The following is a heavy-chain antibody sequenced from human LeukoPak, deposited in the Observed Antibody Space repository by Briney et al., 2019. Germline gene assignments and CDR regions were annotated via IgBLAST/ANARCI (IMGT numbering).Heavy chain of an antibody. V-gene: IGHV3-23*01. J-gene: IGHJ4*02. CDR3: ANFVDTSMGGNDY. D-gene: IGHD5-18*01. CDR2: ISADSYYT. Sequence: GGSLRLSCAASGFTFSSHAMSWVRQAPGKGLEWVSAISADSYYTYYADSVQGRFTISRDNSKNTLYLHMNSLRAEDTALYYCANFVDTSMGGNDYWGQGTLVTVSS. CDR1: GFTFSSHA.